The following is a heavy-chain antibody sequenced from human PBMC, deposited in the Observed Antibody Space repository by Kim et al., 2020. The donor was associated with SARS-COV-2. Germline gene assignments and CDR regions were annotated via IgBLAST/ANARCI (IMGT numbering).Heavy chain of an antibody. D-gene: IGHD6-19*01. J-gene: IGHJ4*02. CDR1: GGTFSSYA. CDR2: IIPIFGTA. Sequence: SVKVSCKASGGTFSSYAISWVRQAPGQGLEWMGGIIPIFGTANYAQKFQGRVTITADESTSTAYMELSSLRSEDTAVYYCARGRPYEQWLPDYWGQGTLVTVSS. V-gene: IGHV1-69*13. CDR3: ARGRPYEQWLPDY.